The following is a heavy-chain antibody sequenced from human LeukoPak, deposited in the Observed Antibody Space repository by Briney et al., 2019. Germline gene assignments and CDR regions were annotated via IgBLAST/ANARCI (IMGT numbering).Heavy chain of an antibody. V-gene: IGHV3-23*01. J-gene: IGHJ4*02. CDR2: ISVRGDDT. CDR3: AKGQSRDDFWSGYLPHFDY. Sequence: GGSLRLSCAASGFTFNSYAMPWFRKAPGKGLEWVSSISVRGDDTYSADSVKGRFTISRDNSKNTLYLQMNSLRAEDTAVYYCAKGQSRDDFWSGYLPHFDYWGQGTLVTVFS. CDR1: GFTFNSYA. D-gene: IGHD3-3*01.